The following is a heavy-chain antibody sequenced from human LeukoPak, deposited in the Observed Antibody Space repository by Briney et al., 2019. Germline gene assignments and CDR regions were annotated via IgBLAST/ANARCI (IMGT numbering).Heavy chain of an antibody. V-gene: IGHV3-7*01. D-gene: IGHD2-8*01. CDR1: GFTFIRYL. CDR2: IKRDGSEE. CDR3: VRELSTNTFGMFDI. Sequence: GGSLKLTCPYSGFTFIRYLFCWVVQAPGKGLEWVANIKRDGSEEYYVDSVKGRFTISRDNAKNSLYLQINSLRAEDTAVYYCVRELSTNTFGMFDIWGQGTMVTVSS. J-gene: IGHJ3*02.